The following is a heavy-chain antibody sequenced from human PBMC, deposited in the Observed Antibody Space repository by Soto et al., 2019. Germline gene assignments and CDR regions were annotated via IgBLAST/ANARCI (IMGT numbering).Heavy chain of an antibody. Sequence: QVQLQESGPGLVKPSETLSLTCTVSGGSISSYYWSWIRQPPGKGLEWIGYIYYSGSTNYNPSLKSRVTISVDTSKNQFSLKLSSVTAVDTAVYYCASTMVRGGKDAFDIWGQGTMVTVSS. J-gene: IGHJ3*02. CDR1: GGSISSYY. D-gene: IGHD3-10*01. CDR3: ASTMVRGGKDAFDI. CDR2: IYYSGST. V-gene: IGHV4-59*08.